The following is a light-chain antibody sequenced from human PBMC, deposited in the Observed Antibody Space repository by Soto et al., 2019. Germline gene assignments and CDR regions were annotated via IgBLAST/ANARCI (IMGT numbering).Light chain of an antibody. CDR1: SSEVGGYNY. Sequence: QSVLTQPASVSGSPGQSITISCTGTSSEVGGYNYVSWYQQYPGKATKLMISDVSNRPSGVSYRFSGSKSGNTASLTISGLQAEDEADYYCSSYTSSSTYVFGTGTKVNRP. V-gene: IGLV2-14*03. J-gene: IGLJ1*01. CDR3: SSYTSSSTYV. CDR2: DVS.